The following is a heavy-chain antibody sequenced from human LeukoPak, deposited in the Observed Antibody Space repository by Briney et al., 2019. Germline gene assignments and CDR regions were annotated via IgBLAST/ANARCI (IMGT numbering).Heavy chain of an antibody. J-gene: IGHJ3*02. V-gene: IGHV4-61*02. CDR1: GGSISSDSYY. D-gene: IGHD5/OR15-5a*01. CDR3: TRSVYI. CDR2: IYASGTT. Sequence: SETLSLTCTVSGGSISSDSYYWSWIRQPAGKGLEWIGRIYASGTTDYNPSLKSRVTISVDTSKDQFSLKLSSVTAADTAVYCCTRSVYIWGQGTMVTVSS.